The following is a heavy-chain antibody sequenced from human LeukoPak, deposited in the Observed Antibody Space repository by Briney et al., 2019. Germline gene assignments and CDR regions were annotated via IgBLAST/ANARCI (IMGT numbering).Heavy chain of an antibody. V-gene: IGHV3-7*01. CDR2: IKQDGSEK. Sequence: GGSLRLSCAASGFTFSSYWITWVRQAPGKGLEGVANIKQDGSEKHYVDSVKGRFTISRDNAKNSLYLQMNSLRVEDTAVYYCARENRAPYDWGQGTLVTVSS. D-gene: IGHD1-14*01. J-gene: IGHJ4*02. CDR3: ARENRAPYD. CDR1: GFTFSSYW.